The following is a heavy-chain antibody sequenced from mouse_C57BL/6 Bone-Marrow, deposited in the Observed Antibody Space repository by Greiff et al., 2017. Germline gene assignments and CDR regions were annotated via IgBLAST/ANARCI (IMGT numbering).Heavy chain of an antibody. J-gene: IGHJ4*01. CDR1: GFSLTSYG. CDR2: IWSDGST. CDR3: ARHDYYGSSYAMDY. V-gene: IGHV2-6-1*01. Sequence: VKLMESGPGLVAPSQSLSITCTVSGFSLTSYGVHWVRQPPGKGLEWLVVIWSDGSTTYNSALNSRLSISKDNSKSQVFLKMNSLQTDDTAMYYCARHDYYGSSYAMDYWGQGTSVTVSS. D-gene: IGHD1-1*01.